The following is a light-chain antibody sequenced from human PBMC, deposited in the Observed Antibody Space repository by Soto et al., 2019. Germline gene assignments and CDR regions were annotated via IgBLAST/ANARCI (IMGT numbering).Light chain of an antibody. V-gene: IGKV3-20*01. CDR1: QSVGKNY. CDR3: HQYADSPRT. Sequence: EIVLTQSPGTLSLSPGERATLSCRASQSVGKNYLAWYQQKPGQAPRFLIYGASSRATGIPDRFSGSGSGTDFTLTISRPEPEDFAVYYCHQYADSPRTFGQGTKVEIK. CDR2: GAS. J-gene: IGKJ1*01.